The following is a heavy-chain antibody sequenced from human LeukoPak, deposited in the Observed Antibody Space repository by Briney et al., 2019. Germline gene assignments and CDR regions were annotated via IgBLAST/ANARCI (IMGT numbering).Heavy chain of an antibody. D-gene: IGHD5-24*01. CDR3: ARGYGYTFDY. J-gene: IGHJ4*02. V-gene: IGHV3-48*01. Sequence: GGSLRLSCAASGFTFSSSAMSWVRQVPGKGLEWVSYISSSGGTIYYADSVKGRFTISRNNAKNSLYLQMDSLRAEDTAVYYCARGYGYTFDYWGQGTLVTVSS. CDR2: ISSSGGTI. CDR1: GFTFSSSA.